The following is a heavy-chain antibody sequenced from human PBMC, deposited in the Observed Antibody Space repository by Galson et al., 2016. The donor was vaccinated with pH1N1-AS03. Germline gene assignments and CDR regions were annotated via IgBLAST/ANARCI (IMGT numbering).Heavy chain of an antibody. CDR2: ISRSGAMI. CDR1: GFTFDYYY. Sequence: SLRLSCAISGFTFDYYYMSWVRQAPGKGLEWVSYISRSGAMIYYADSVRGRFTISRDNAKNSLYLQMNSLRAEDTALYYCAKSPGYCSAGSCSDQGYFDYWGQGTLVTVSS. J-gene: IGHJ4*02. CDR3: AKSPGYCSAGSCSDQGYFDY. V-gene: IGHV3-11*01. D-gene: IGHD2-15*01.